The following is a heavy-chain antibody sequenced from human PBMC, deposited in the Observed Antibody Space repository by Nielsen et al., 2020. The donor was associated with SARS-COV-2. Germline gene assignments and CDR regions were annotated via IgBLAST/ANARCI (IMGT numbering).Heavy chain of an antibody. CDR1: GFTFSDYG. Sequence: GESLKISCAASGFTFSDYGMHWVRQAPGKGLEWVAVMSHDGSNEYYADSVKGRFTISRDNSKNTLYLQMNSLRAEDTAVYYCARDPEGLFWYFDLWGRGTLVTVSS. D-gene: IGHD3-3*01. CDR3: ARDPEGLFWYFDL. J-gene: IGHJ2*01. CDR2: MSHDGSNE. V-gene: IGHV3-30*03.